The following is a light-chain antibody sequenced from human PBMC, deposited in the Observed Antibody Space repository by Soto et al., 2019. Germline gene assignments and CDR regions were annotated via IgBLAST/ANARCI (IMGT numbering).Light chain of an antibody. V-gene: IGLV2-14*03. CDR1: SSDVGGYDH. Sequence: QSALTQPASVSGSPGQSITISCTGTSSDVGGYDHVSWYQQHPGKAPKLMIYDVSNRPSGVSNRFSGSKSGNTASLAVSGLQAEDEADYYCSSYTGRDTLVSGGGTKVPVL. CDR3: SSYTGRDTLV. CDR2: DVS. J-gene: IGLJ3*02.